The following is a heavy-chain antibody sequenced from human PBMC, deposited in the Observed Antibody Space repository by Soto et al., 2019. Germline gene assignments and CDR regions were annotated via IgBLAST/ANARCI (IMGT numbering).Heavy chain of an antibody. CDR2: TYYRSKWYN. Sequence: SQTLSLTGAISGDSVSSNSAAWNWIRQSPSRGLEWLGRTYYRSKWYNDYAVSVKSRITINPDTSKNQFSLQLNSVTPEDTAVYYSARAGMSATARPELMNFDYSGQGTMDTVST. CDR3: ARAGMSATARPELMNFDY. V-gene: IGHV6-1*01. D-gene: IGHD2-2*02. J-gene: IGHJ4*02. CDR1: GDSVSSNSAA.